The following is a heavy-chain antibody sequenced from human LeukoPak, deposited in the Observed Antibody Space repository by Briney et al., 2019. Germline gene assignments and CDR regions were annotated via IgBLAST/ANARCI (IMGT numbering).Heavy chain of an antibody. D-gene: IGHD2-8*01. J-gene: IGHJ4*02. V-gene: IGHV3-74*01. CDR1: GFTFSSYW. Sequence: GGSLRLSCVASGFTFSSYWMHWVRQAPGKGLVWVSHINIDGSSTNYADSVKGRFTISRDNAKNTLYLQMSSLRAEDTAVYYCARDNGGVGNWGQGTLVTVSS. CDR2: INIDGSST. CDR3: ARDNGGVGN.